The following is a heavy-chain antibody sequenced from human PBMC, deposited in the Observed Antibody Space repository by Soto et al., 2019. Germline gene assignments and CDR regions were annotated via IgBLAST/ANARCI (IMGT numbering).Heavy chain of an antibody. J-gene: IGHJ5*02. CDR2: IIPIFGTA. Sequence: GASVKVSCKASGGTFSSYAISWVRQAPGQGLEWMGGIIPIFGTANYAQKFQGRVTITADKSTSTVYMELSSLRSEDTAVYYCARDRLYGDYFRSGFDPWGQGTLVTVSS. D-gene: IGHD4-17*01. CDR3: ARDRLYGDYFRSGFDP. CDR1: GGTFSSYA. V-gene: IGHV1-69*06.